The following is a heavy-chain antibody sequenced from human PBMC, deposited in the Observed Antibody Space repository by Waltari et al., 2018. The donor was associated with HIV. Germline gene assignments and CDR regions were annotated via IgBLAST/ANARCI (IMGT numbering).Heavy chain of an antibody. CDR3: AKDANTFHEFGPNWLDP. V-gene: IGHV3-30*02. CDR2: IWYDGTEK. J-gene: IGHJ5*02. Sequence: QVQLVESGGGVVQRGGDLRLSCEPSGFTFKSYGMHWVRQAPGKGLGWVAVIWYDGTEKHYVDTVKGRFVISRDNSKNTLYLQMNSLRPEDTAMYYCAKDANTFHEFGPNWLDPWGQGTLVIVSS. D-gene: IGHD3-10*01. CDR1: GFTFKSYG.